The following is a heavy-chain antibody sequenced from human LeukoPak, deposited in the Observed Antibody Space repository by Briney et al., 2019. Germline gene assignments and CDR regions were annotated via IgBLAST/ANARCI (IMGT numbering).Heavy chain of an antibody. CDR3: ARDSTRYYGSGRLLSCFDY. Sequence: SETLSLTCTVSGGSIRSTSYYWGWIRQPPGKGLEWIGSIYYSGSTYYNPSLKSRVTISVDTSKNQFSLKLSSVTAADTAVYYCARDSTRYYGSGRLLSCFDYWGQGTLVTVSS. CDR2: IYYSGST. J-gene: IGHJ4*02. CDR1: GGSIRSTSYY. V-gene: IGHV4-39*07. D-gene: IGHD3-10*01.